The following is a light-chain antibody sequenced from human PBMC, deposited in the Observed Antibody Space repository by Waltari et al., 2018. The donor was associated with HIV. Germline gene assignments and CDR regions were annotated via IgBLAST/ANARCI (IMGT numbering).Light chain of an antibody. CDR1: QSILYSSKNQNF. V-gene: IGKV4-1*01. J-gene: IGKJ4*01. CDR2: WAS. Sequence: DIVMNQSPDSLAVYLGERATINCKSSQSILYSSKNQNFLAWYQQKPGQPPKLFISWASTRESGVPDRFSGSGSGTNFTLTISSLQADDVAVYYCHQYFSVFPSTFGGGTTVEI. CDR3: HQYFSVFPST.